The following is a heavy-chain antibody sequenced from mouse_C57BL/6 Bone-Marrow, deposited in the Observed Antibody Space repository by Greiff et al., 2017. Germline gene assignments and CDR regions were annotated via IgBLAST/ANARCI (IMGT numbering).Heavy chain of an antibody. CDR1: GFTFSSYA. CDR3: ARVLLYYYAMDY. Sequence: DVKLVESGGGLVKPGGSLKLSCAASGFTFSSYAMSWVRQTPAKRLEWVATISDGGSYTYYPDNVKGRFTISRDNAKTNLYLQMSHMKSEDTAMYYCARVLLYYYAMDYWGQGTSVTVSS. J-gene: IGHJ4*01. V-gene: IGHV5-4*03. CDR2: ISDGGSYT.